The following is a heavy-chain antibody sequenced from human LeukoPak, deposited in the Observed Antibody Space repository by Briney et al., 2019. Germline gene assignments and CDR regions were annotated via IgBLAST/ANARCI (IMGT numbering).Heavy chain of an antibody. CDR2: IYYSGIT. V-gene: IGHV4-59*08. D-gene: IGHD3-16*01. CDR1: GGSISSYY. Sequence: SETRSLTCTVGGGSISSYYWSWLRHPPWKGLEWIGFIYYSGITTYNPSLKSRVTISVDTSRNQFSLKMNSMTAADTAMYYCAAGRMITEVNALDYWGQGTLVTVSS. CDR3: AAGRMITEVNALDY. J-gene: IGHJ4*02.